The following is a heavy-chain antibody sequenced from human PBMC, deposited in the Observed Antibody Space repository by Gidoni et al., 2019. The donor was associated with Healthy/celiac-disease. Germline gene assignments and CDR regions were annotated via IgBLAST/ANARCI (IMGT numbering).Heavy chain of an antibody. Sequence: QVQLVESGGGVVQPGRSLRLSCAASGFTFSSYAMHWVRQAPGKGLEWVAVISYDGSNKYYADSVKGRFTISRDNSKNTLYLQMNSLRAEDTAVYYCAREPLTDYGDYDFDYYYGMDVWGQGTTVTVSS. CDR2: ISYDGSNK. D-gene: IGHD4-17*01. J-gene: IGHJ6*02. V-gene: IGHV3-30-3*01. CDR3: AREPLTDYGDYDFDYYYGMDV. CDR1: GFTFSSYA.